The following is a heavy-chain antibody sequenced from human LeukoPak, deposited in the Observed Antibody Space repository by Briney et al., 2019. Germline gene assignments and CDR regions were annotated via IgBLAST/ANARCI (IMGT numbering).Heavy chain of an antibody. CDR1: GGTFSSYA. J-gene: IGHJ4*02. Sequence: ALVKVSCKASGGTFSSYAISWVRQAPGQGLEWMGGIIPIFGTANYAQKFQGRVTITADESTSTAYMELSSLRSEDTAVYYCARGGGEVTTNFDYWGQGTLVTVSS. V-gene: IGHV1-69*13. CDR2: IIPIFGTA. D-gene: IGHD4-17*01. CDR3: ARGGGEVTTNFDY.